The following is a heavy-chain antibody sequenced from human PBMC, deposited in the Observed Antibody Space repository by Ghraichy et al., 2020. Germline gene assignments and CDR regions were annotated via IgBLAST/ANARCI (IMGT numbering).Heavy chain of an antibody. V-gene: IGHV3-33*01. D-gene: IGHD5-24*01. J-gene: IGHJ4*02. CDR2: IWTDGGSI. Sequence: SCAASGFTFSDYGMHWVRQAPGKGLEWVAVIWTDGGSIHYADSVMGRFTISRDNSKNTLYLQMNSLRAEDTALYYCARDKGDRDGFKDWGQGTLVTVSS. CDR3: ARDKGDRDGFKD. CDR1: GFTFSDYG.